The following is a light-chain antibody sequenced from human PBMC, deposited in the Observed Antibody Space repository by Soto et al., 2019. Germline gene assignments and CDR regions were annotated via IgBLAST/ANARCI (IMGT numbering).Light chain of an antibody. CDR1: SSNIGAGYD. CDR3: QSYDISLSGYV. Sequence: QSVLTQPPSGSGAPGQGVTISCTGSSSNIGAGYDVHWYQQLPGTAPKLLLYGNNNRPSGVPDRVSGSNSGTSASLAITGLQAEDEADYYCQSYDISLSGYVFGTGTKVTVL. V-gene: IGLV1-40*01. J-gene: IGLJ1*01. CDR2: GNN.